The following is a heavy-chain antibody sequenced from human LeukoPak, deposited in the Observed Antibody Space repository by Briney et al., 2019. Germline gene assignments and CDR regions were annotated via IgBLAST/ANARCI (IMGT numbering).Heavy chain of an antibody. CDR1: GGSFSGYY. Sequence: PSETLSLTCAVYGGSFSGYYWSWIRQPPGKGLEWIGEINHSGSTNYNPSLKSRVTISVDTSKNQFSQKLSSVTAADTAVYYCASSGRMTTVTTAFHYWGQGTLVTVSS. J-gene: IGHJ4*02. CDR3: ASSGRMTTVTTAFHY. D-gene: IGHD4-17*01. CDR2: INHSGST. V-gene: IGHV4-34*01.